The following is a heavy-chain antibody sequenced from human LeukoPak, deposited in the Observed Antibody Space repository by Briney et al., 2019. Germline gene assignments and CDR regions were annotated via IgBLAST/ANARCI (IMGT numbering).Heavy chain of an antibody. Sequence: GGSLRLSCAASGFTFSSYSMNWVRQAPGRGLEWVSSISSSSSYIYYADSVKGRFTISRDNAKNSLYLQMNSLRAEDTAVYYCARDNEYQLLLGVWGQGTLVTVSS. J-gene: IGHJ4*02. CDR1: GFTFSSYS. CDR2: ISSSSSYI. CDR3: ARDNEYQLLLGV. V-gene: IGHV3-21*01. D-gene: IGHD2-2*01.